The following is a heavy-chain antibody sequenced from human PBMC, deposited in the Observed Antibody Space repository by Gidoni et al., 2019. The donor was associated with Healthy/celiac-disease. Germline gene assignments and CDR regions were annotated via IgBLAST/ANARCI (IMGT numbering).Heavy chain of an antibody. D-gene: IGHD4-17*01. CDR1: GFPFSSYS. Sequence: EVQLVESGGGLVKPGGSLRLSCAASGFPFSSYSMNWVRQAPGKGLEWVSSISSSSSYIYYADSVKGRFTISRDNAKNSLYLQMNSLRAEDTAVYYCARDMTTVTLIDYWGQGTLVTVSS. V-gene: IGHV3-21*01. J-gene: IGHJ4*02. CDR2: ISSSSSYI. CDR3: ARDMTTVTLIDY.